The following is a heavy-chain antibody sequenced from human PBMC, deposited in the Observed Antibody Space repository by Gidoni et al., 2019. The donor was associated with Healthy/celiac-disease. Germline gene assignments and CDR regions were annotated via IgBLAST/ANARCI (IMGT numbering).Heavy chain of an antibody. J-gene: IGHJ4*02. V-gene: IGHV4-39*07. CDR1: CGAISSRSYY. CDR3: ARDSEGGIAAAGTVVFDY. Sequence: QLQLQESGPGLVKPSETLSLTCTVSCGAISSRSYYWGWIRQPPGKGLEGIGSIYYSGSTYYNPSLKSRVTISVDTSKNQFSMKLSSVTAADTAVYYCARDSEGGIAAAGTVVFDYWGQGTLVTVSS. CDR2: IYYSGST. D-gene: IGHD6-13*01.